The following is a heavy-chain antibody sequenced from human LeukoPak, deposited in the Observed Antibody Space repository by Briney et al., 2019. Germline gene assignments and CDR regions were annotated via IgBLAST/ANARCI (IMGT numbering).Heavy chain of an antibody. D-gene: IGHD6-6*01. J-gene: IGHJ4*02. Sequence: SEPLSLTCTVSVGSISSYYWNCLRDPPGEGGECSGYIYSSVFIKYNPSLKSRVTISIDTSKNQFSLKLSSVTAADTAVYYCAREGQLVFDYWGKGNLVTVSS. CDR1: VGSISSYY. CDR3: AREGQLVFDY. V-gene: IGHV4-4*08. CDR2: IYSSVFI.